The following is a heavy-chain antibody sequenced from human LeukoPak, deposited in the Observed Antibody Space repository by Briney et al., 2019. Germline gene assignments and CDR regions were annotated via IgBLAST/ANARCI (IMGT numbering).Heavy chain of an antibody. D-gene: IGHD3-22*01. CDR3: ARDYSPPHYYDSSGYFDS. V-gene: IGHV3-21*01. CDR2: ISTSSRYI. J-gene: IGHJ4*02. CDR1: GFTFSSYS. Sequence: NPGGSLRLSCAASGFTFSSYSMNWVRQAPGKGLEWVSSISTSSRYIYYADSVKGRFTISRDNAKNSLYLQMNSLRAEDTAVYYCARDYSPPHYYDSSGYFDSWGQGTLATVSS.